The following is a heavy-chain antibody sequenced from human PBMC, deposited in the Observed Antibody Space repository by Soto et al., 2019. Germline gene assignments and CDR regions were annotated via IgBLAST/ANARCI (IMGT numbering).Heavy chain of an antibody. Sequence: GGSLRLSCAASGFTFNDYDIHWVRQPTGKGLEWVSAIGTDGDTYYPGSVKGRFTISRENAKNSVYLQMNSLRAGDTAVYYCAIAEPREAINGRYVWGPGTTVTVSS. CDR3: AIAEPREAINGRYV. V-gene: IGHV3-13*04. CDR2: IGTDGDT. D-gene: IGHD2-2*02. CDR1: GFTFNDYD. J-gene: IGHJ6*02.